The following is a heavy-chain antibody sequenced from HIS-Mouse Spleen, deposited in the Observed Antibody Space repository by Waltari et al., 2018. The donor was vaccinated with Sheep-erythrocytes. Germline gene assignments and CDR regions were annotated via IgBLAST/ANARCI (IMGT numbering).Heavy chain of an antibody. CDR2: FDPEDGET. V-gene: IGHV1-24*01. J-gene: IGHJ3*02. CDR3: ATELRWLQRMTAFDI. CDR1: GYTLPEVP. D-gene: IGHD5-12*01. Sequence: QVQLVQPGAEVYNPVASVKVPCKVGGYTLPEVPIHWVRQAPGKGLEWMGGFDPEDGETIYAQKFQGRVTMTEDTSTDTAYMELSSLRSEDTAVYYCATELRWLQRMTAFDIWGQGTMVTVSS.